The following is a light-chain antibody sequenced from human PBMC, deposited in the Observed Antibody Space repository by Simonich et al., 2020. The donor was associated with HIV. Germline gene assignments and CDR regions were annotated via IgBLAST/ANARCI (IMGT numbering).Light chain of an antibody. V-gene: IGLV1-47*01. J-gene: IGLJ2*01. CDR3: ATWDDSLSGPL. CDR2: RNN. Sequence: QSVLTQPPSVSGAPGQRVTISCTGSSSNIGAGYDVHWYQQLPGTAPKLLLYRNNQRPSGVPDRFSGSKSGTSASLAISGLRSEDEADYYCATWDDSLSGPLFGGGTKLTVL. CDR1: SSNIGAGYD.